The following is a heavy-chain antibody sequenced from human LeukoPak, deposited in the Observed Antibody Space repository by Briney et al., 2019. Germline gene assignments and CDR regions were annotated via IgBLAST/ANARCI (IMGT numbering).Heavy chain of an antibody. V-gene: IGHV4-31*03. CDR3: AILGSGYYYAVDY. Sequence: PSETLSLTCTVSGGSISSGGYYWSWIRQHPGKGLEWIGYIYYSGSTYYNPSLKSRVTISVDTSKNQFSLKLSSVTAADTAVYYCAILGSGYYYAVDYWGQGTLVTVSS. J-gene: IGHJ4*02. CDR2: IYYSGST. D-gene: IGHD3-22*01. CDR1: GGSISSGGYY.